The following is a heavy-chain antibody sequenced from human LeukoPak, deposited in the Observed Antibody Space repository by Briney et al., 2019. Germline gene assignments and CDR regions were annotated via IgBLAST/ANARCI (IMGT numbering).Heavy chain of an antibody. CDR2: ISSSSSYI. CDR3: ARDSGYSYADDY. V-gene: IGHV3-21*01. CDR1: GFTFSSYS. D-gene: IGHD5-18*01. Sequence: PGGSLRVSCAASGFTFSSYSMNWVRQAPGKGLEWVSSISSSSSYIYYADSVKGRFTISRDNAKNSLYLQMSSLRDEDTAVYYCARDSGYSYADDYWGQGTLVTVSS. J-gene: IGHJ4*02.